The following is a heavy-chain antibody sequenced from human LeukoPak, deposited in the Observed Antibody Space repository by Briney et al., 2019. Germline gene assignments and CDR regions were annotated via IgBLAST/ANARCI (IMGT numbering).Heavy chain of an antibody. CDR3: ARGLNRNDYGDYGY. CDR2: IYYTGST. Sequence: SETLSLTCTVSGGSIHNNYWSWIRQPPGRGLEWIGYIYYTGSTSYNPSLKSRVTISVQTSKNQFSLKLSSVTAADTAVYYCARGLNRNDYGDYGYWGQGTLVTVSS. V-gene: IGHV4-59*01. D-gene: IGHD4-17*01. CDR1: GGSIHNNY. J-gene: IGHJ4*02.